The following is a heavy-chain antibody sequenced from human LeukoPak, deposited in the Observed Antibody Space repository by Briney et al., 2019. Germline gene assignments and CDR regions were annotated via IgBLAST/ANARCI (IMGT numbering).Heavy chain of an antibody. CDR2: INPNNGDT. CDR3: ARDGGEKSFDS. J-gene: IGHJ4*02. V-gene: IGHV1-2*02. Sequence: ASVKVSCKASGYTFTGYYIRWVRQAPGQGLEWMGWINPNNGDTNYAQKFQGRVTMTRDTSIRTAYMELNRLRSDDTAIYYCARDGGEKSFDSWGQGALVTVSS. CDR1: GYTFTGYY. D-gene: IGHD2-15*01.